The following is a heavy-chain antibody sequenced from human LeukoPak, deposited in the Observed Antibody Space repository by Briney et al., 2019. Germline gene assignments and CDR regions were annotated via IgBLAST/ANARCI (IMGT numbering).Heavy chain of an antibody. J-gene: IGHJ3*02. CDR3: GRGGSNYNEAFDI. CDR1: GFTLSRYS. V-gene: IGHV3-48*01. Sequence: GGSLRLSCAASGFTLSRYSMNWVRQAPGKGLEWVSYISSSSSTKYYADSVKGRFTISRDNAKKSLYLQMNSLRAEDTAVYYCGRGGSNYNEAFDIWGQGTMVIVSS. D-gene: IGHD1-26*01. CDR2: ISSSSSTK.